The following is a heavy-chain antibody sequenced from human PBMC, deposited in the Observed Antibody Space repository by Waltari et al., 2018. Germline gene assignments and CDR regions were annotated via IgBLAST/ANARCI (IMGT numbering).Heavy chain of an antibody. Sequence: QVQLQESGPGLVKPSQTLSLTCTVSGGSISSGGYYWRWIRQHPGKGLEWIGYIYYSGSTYYNPSRKSRVTISVDTSKNQFSLKLSSVTAADTAVYYCARDRGTSGYDSYYYYMDVWGKGTTVTVSS. V-gene: IGHV4-31*03. CDR2: IYYSGST. J-gene: IGHJ6*03. D-gene: IGHD5-12*01. CDR3: ARDRGTSGYDSYYYYMDV. CDR1: GGSISSGGYY.